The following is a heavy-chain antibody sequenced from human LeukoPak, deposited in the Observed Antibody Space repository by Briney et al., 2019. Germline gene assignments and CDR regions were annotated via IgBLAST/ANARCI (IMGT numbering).Heavy chain of an antibody. Sequence: GGSLRLSCAASGFTFSSYWMSWVRQAPGKGLEWVANIKQDGSEKYYVDSVEGRFTISRDNAKNSLYLQMNSLRAEDTAVYYCARAGWQTYYYYYYYMDVWGKGTTVTVSS. J-gene: IGHJ6*03. CDR2: IKQDGSEK. D-gene: IGHD5-24*01. CDR3: ARAGWQTYYYYYYYMDV. V-gene: IGHV3-7*01. CDR1: GFTFSSYW.